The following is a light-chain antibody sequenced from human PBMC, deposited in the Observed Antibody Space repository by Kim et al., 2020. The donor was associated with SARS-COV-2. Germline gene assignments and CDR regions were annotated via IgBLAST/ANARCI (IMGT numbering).Light chain of an antibody. CDR1: SLRRYY. J-gene: IGLJ2*01. CDR2: GKN. Sequence: SSELTQDPAVSVALGQTVRITCQGDSLRRYYATRYQQKPGQAPILVIYGKNNRPSGIPDRFSGSSSGNTASLTITGTQAGDEADYYCNSRDSNDNVVFGGGTKLTVL. V-gene: IGLV3-19*01. CDR3: NSRDSNDNVV.